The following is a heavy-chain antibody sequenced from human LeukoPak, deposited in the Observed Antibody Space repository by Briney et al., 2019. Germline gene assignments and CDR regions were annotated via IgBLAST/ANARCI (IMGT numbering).Heavy chain of an antibody. CDR2: ISISTSTI. Sequence: GGSLRLSCAASGFTFSSHSMHWVRQAPGKGLEWISYISISTSTIYYADSVKGRFTISRDNAKNSLYLQMNSLRAEDTAVYYCARDVFHGSGSPYFDSWGQGALVTVSS. CDR1: GFTFSSHS. J-gene: IGHJ4*02. D-gene: IGHD3-10*01. CDR3: ARDVFHGSGSPYFDS. V-gene: IGHV3-48*04.